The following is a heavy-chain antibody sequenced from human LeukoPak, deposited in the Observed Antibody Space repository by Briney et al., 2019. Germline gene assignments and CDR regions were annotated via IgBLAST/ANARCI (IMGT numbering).Heavy chain of an antibody. D-gene: IGHD3-10*01. CDR3: ASPPLRGGYDGFDI. Sequence: PGGSLKLSCAASGXTFSDYYISWIRQAPGKGLEWLSYISSGSGYTNYADSVKGRFTISRDDAKSSLYLQMNSLRADDTAVYYCASPPLRGGYDGFDIWGQGTLVTVSS. CDR1: GXTFSDYY. V-gene: IGHV3-11*03. CDR2: ISSGSGYT. J-gene: IGHJ3*02.